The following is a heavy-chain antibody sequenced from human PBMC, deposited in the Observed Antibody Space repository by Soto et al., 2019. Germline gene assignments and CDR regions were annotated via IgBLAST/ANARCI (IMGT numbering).Heavy chain of an antibody. V-gene: IGHV4-59*11. CDR2: IYYSGST. D-gene: IGHD2-2*01. CDR3: ARVIVVVPAARFAY. Sequence: SETLSLTCTVSGGTISSHYWSWIRQPPGKGLEWIGYIYYSGSTNYNPSLKIRVTISVDKSKNQFSLKLSSVTAADTAVYSCARVIVVVPAARFAYWGQGTLVTVSS. J-gene: IGHJ4*02. CDR1: GGTISSHY.